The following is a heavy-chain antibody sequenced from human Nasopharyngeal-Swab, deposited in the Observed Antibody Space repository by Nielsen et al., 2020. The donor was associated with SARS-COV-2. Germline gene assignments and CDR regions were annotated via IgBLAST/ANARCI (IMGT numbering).Heavy chain of an antibody. J-gene: IGHJ6*02. CDR2: ISGSGGGT. Sequence: VGQAPGKGLEWVSSISGSGGGTQYADSVKGRFTISRDNSKNTLLLQMNSLRAEDTAVYYCAFVDTTLLGYYYSGMDVWGQGTTVTVSS. CDR3: AFVDTTLLGYYYSGMDV. V-gene: IGHV3-23*01. D-gene: IGHD5-18*01.